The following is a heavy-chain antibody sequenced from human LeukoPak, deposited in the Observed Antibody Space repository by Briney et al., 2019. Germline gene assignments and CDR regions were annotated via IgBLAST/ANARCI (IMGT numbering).Heavy chain of an antibody. CDR3: ARDTSGPDC. J-gene: IGHJ4*02. Sequence: AGGSLRLSCAASGFTFSSYSMNWVRQAPGKGLEWVANINQDGSEEHYVASVKGRFTISRDNAKNSLFLQMNSLRDEDTAVYYCARDTSGPDCWGQGTLVTVSS. CDR1: GFTFSSYS. CDR2: INQDGSEE. D-gene: IGHD6-19*01. V-gene: IGHV3-7*01.